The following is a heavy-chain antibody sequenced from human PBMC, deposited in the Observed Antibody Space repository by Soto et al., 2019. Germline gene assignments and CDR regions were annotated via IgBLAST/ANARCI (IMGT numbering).Heavy chain of an antibody. V-gene: IGHV1-69*13. CDR1: GGTFSSYA. J-gene: IGHJ5*02. D-gene: IGHD4-17*01. CDR3: ARDLFGPPFYGGHTHIGPDNWFDP. CDR2: IIPIFGTA. Sequence: SVKVSCKASGGTFSSYAISWVRQAPGQGLEWMGGIIPIFGTANYAQKFQGRVTITADESTSTAYMELSSLRSEDTAVYYCARDLFGPPFYGGHTHIGPDNWFDPWGQGTLVTVSS.